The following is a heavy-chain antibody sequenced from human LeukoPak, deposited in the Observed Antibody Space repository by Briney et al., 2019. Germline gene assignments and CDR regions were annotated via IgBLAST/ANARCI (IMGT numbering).Heavy chain of an antibody. Sequence: PGGSLRLSCAASAFTFSTYGMHWVRQAPGKGLEWVAFIRHDGSNKYYGDSVKGRFTISRDNSKNTLYLQMNSLRAEDTAVYYCAKDGHVLRGVYGMDVWGQGTTVTVSS. D-gene: IGHD3-10*01. V-gene: IGHV3-30*02. CDR2: IRHDGSNK. J-gene: IGHJ6*02. CDR1: AFTFSTYG. CDR3: AKDGHVLRGVYGMDV.